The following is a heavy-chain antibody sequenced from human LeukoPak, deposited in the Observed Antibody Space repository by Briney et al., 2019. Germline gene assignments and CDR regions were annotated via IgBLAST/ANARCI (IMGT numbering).Heavy chain of an antibody. J-gene: IGHJ4*02. V-gene: IGHV4-39*01. CDR1: GGAIISDNFY. Sequence: SETLSLTCTVSGGAIISDNFYWGWVRQPPGKGLEWVGSINYSGTTYYNPSLRSRVSISVDTSRTQFFLTLNSVTAADTVVYYCGRLFDSWGQGILVTVSS. CDR3: GRLFDS. CDR2: INYSGTT.